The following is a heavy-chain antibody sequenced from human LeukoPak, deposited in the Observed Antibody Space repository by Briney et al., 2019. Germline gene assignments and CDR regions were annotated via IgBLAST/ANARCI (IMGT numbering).Heavy chain of an antibody. J-gene: IGHJ4*02. D-gene: IGHD5-18*01. CDR3: ARLYSYADKADY. CDR2: IYPGDSHT. V-gene: IGHV5-51*01. CDR1: GFSFTTYW. Sequence: GESLKISCKGSGFSFTTYWIAWVRQMPGKGLEWMGIIYPGDSHTRYSPSFQGQVAISAKKSIGTAYVQWSSLKASDTAMYYCARLYSYADKADYWGQGTLVTVSS.